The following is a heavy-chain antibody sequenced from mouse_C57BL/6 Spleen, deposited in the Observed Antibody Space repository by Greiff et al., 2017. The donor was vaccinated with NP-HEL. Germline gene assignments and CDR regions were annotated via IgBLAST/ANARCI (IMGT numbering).Heavy chain of an antibody. Sequence: VQLQQSGAELVKPGASVKMSCKASGYTFTSYWITWVKQRPGQGLEWIGDIYPGSGSTNYNEKFKSKATLTVDTSSSTAYMQLSSLTSEDSAVYYCARWSGYYVPAYWGQGTLVTVSA. CDR1: GYTFTSYW. V-gene: IGHV1-55*01. D-gene: IGHD2-3*01. CDR3: ARWSGYYVPAY. CDR2: IYPGSGST. J-gene: IGHJ3*01.